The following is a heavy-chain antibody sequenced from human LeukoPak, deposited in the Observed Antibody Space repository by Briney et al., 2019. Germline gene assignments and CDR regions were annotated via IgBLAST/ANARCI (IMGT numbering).Heavy chain of an antibody. Sequence: PSETLSLTCIVSGGSISSYSWNWIRQSPGKGLEWVGYISHSGTTSYNSYLRSRVTISVDTSRNQMSLNMSSVTAADTAVYYCARDHSGYGLFDYWGQGTLVTVSS. D-gene: IGHD5-12*01. CDR3: ARDHSGYGLFDY. J-gene: IGHJ4*02. CDR2: ISHSGTT. V-gene: IGHV4-59*12. CDR1: GGSISSYS.